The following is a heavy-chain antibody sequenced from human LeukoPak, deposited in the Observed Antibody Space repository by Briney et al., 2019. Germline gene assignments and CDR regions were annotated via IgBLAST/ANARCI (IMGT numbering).Heavy chain of an antibody. D-gene: IGHD5-18*01. CDR1: GVSISSGSNY. V-gene: IGHV4-39*07. CDR2: IYSSGST. Sequence: PSETLSLTCNVSGVSISSGSNYWGWIRQPPGKTLEWIGSIYSSGSTYYNSSLKSRVIILIDTSKNHFSLTLSSVTAADTAVYYCESGTQQLWSSFWGQGTLVTVSS. J-gene: IGHJ4*02. CDR3: ESGTQQLWSSF.